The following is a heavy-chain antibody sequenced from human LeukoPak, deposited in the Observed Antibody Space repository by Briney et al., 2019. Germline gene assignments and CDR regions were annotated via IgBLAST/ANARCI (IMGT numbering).Heavy chain of an antibody. CDR1: GFTFSSYW. D-gene: IGHD4-17*01. CDR3: ARETGSAVGSTDFDY. J-gene: IGHJ4*02. Sequence: GGSLRLSCAASGFTFSSYWMHWVRQAPGKGLEWVAVISYDGSNKYYADSVKGRFTISRDNSKNTLYLQMNSLRAEDTAMYYCARETGSAVGSTDFDYWGQGTLVTVSS. V-gene: IGHV3-30-3*01. CDR2: ISYDGSNK.